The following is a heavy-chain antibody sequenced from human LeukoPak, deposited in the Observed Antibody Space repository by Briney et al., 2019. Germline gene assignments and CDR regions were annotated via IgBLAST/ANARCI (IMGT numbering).Heavy chain of an antibody. J-gene: IGHJ4*02. V-gene: IGHV4-4*02. Sequence: SETLSLTCAVSGGSISSSNWWSWVRQPPGKGLEWIGEIYHSGSTNYNPSLESRVTISVDKSKNQFSLKLSSVTAADTAVYYCARDRVGFYYGSGSPVYWGQGTLVTVSS. CDR3: ARDRVGFYYGSGSPVY. D-gene: IGHD3-10*01. CDR1: GGSISSSNW. CDR2: IYHSGST.